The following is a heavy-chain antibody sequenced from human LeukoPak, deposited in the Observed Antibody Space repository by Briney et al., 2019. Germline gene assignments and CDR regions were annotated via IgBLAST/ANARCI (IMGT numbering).Heavy chain of an antibody. Sequence: ASVKVSCKASGGTFSSYAISWVRQAPGQGLEWMGGIIPIFGTANYAQKFQGRVTITADESTSTAYMELSSLRSEDTAVYYCARVPGLEVVTADPYYFDYWGQGTLVTVSS. CDR2: IIPIFGTA. CDR3: ARVPGLEVVTADPYYFDY. D-gene: IGHD2-21*02. V-gene: IGHV1-69*13. CDR1: GGTFSSYA. J-gene: IGHJ4*02.